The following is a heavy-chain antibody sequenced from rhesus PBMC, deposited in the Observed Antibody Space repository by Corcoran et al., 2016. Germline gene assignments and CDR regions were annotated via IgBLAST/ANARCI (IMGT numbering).Heavy chain of an antibody. CDR2: ISGSSGNT. V-gene: IGHV4-165*01. D-gene: IGHD6-43*01. Sequence: QVQLQESGPGLVKPSETLSLTCAVSGGSFSGYYWGWIRQPPGKGLEWFGYISGSSGNTDYNPSLKRRVTISTDTAKNQFSLKLSSVTAADTAVYYCAREGYSSSYGYWGQGVLVTVSS. J-gene: IGHJ4*01. CDR3: AREGYSSSYGY. CDR1: GGSFSGYY.